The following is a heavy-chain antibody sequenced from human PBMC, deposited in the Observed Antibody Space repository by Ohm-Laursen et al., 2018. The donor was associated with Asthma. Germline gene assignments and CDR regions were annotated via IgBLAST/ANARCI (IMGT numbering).Heavy chain of an antibody. CDR1: GFTFRSYA. D-gene: IGHD7-27*01. CDR3: ARDALGYFDY. CDR2: GGSYYDGGLK. Sequence: SLRLSCSASGFTFRSYAMHWVRQAPGKGLEWVAVGGSYYDGGLKYYADSVNGRFTVSRDDSKNTLYLQMNSLRPDDTAVYYCARDALGYFDYWGQGTLVAVSS. J-gene: IGHJ4*02. V-gene: IGHV3-30-3*01.